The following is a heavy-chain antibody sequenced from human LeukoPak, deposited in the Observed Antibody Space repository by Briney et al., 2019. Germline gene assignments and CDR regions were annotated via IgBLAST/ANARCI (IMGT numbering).Heavy chain of an antibody. CDR1: GGRFKSYG. V-gene: IGHV1-69*06. J-gene: IGHJ3*01. Sequence: SVKVSCKTTGGRFKSYGFSWVRQAPGQGLEWMGGIIPVFDRPTYAQKFEGRVTITADKSTNTTYMEISSLTSDDTAVYYCARDAQWELRAFDVWGQGTMVIVSS. CDR3: ARDAQWELRAFDV. CDR2: IIPVFDRP. D-gene: IGHD1-26*01.